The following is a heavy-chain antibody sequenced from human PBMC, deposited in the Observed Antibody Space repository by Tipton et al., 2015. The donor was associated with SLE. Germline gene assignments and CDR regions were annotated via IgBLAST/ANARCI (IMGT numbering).Heavy chain of an antibody. CDR3: ARGIGSFDI. CDR2: IYTSGST. V-gene: IGHV4-59*10. J-gene: IGHJ3*02. Sequence: TLSLTCAVYGGSFSGYYWSWIRQPPGKGLEWIGRIYTSGSTSYNPSLKSRVTISVDTSKKQFSLKLSSVTAADTAVYYCARGIGSFDIWGQGTMVTVSS. D-gene: IGHD2-15*01. CDR1: GGSFSGYY.